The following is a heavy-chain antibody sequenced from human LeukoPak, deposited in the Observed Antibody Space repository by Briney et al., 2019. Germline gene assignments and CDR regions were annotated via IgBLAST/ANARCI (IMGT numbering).Heavy chain of an antibody. CDR2: ISSSSSYI. Sequence: GGSLRLSCAASGFTFSSYSMNWVRQAPVKGLEWVSFISSSSSYIYYADSVKGRFTISRVDAKNSVYLQMNSLRAEDMAVYYCARDSGGYFDRNHFGYWGQGPLVTVSS. J-gene: IGHJ4*02. V-gene: IGHV3-21*01. CDR3: ARDSGGYFDRNHFGY. CDR1: GFTFSSYS. D-gene: IGHD3-9*01.